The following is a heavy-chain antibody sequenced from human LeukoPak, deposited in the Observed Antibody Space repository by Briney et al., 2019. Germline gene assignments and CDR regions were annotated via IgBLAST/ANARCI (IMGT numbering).Heavy chain of an antibody. D-gene: IGHD3-3*01. CDR3: ARVVTDFWSGPDYYMDV. V-gene: IGHV4-61*08. Sequence: SETLSLTCTVSGGSISSGDYYWSWIRQPPGKGLEWIGYIYYSGSTNYNPSLKSRVAISVDTSKNQFSLKLSSVTAADTAVYYCARVVTDFWSGPDYYMDVWGKGTTVTVSS. J-gene: IGHJ6*03. CDR2: IYYSGST. CDR1: GGSISSGDYY.